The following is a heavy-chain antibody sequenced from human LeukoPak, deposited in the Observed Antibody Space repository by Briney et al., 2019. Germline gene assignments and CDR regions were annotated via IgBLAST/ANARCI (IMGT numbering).Heavy chain of an antibody. J-gene: IGHJ6*02. CDR2: IYSGGST. D-gene: IGHD3-22*01. CDR1: GFTVSSNH. Sequence: PGGSLRLSCAASGFTVSSNHMSWVRQAPGKGLEWVSVIYSGGSTYYADSVKGRFTISRDNSKNTLYLQMNSLRAEDTAVYYCARDLIIQDSSGYYSYYGMDVWGQGTTVTVSS. CDR3: ARDLIIQDSSGYYSYYGMDV. V-gene: IGHV3-53*01.